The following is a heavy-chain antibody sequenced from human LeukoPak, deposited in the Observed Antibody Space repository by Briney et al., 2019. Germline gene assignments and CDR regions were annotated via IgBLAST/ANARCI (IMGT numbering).Heavy chain of an antibody. Sequence: GGSLRRSCAASGFTFSSYGMHWVRQAPGKGLEWVAVIWYDGSNKYYADSVKGQFTISRDNSKNTLYLQMNSLRAEDTAVYYCAKGVAVAGTHAFDIWGQGTMVTVSS. J-gene: IGHJ3*02. CDR3: AKGVAVAGTHAFDI. V-gene: IGHV3-33*06. CDR1: GFTFSSYG. CDR2: IWYDGSNK. D-gene: IGHD6-19*01.